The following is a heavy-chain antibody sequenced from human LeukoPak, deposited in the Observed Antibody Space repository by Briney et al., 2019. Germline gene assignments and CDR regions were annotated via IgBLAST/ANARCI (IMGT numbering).Heavy chain of an antibody. CDR1: GGSISSSSYY. D-gene: IGHD6-13*01. CDR2: IYYSGST. V-gene: IGHV4-39*01. Sequence: SETLSLTCTVSGGSISSSSYYWGWIRQPPGKGLEWIGSIYYSGSTYHNPSLKSRVTISVDTSKNQFSLKLSSVTAADTAVYYCASSSRRIAAAGTFDYWGQGTLVTVSS. CDR3: ASSSRRIAAAGTFDY. J-gene: IGHJ4*02.